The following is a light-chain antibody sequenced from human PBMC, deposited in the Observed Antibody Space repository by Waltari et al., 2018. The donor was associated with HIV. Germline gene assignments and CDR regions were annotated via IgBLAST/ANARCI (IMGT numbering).Light chain of an antibody. CDR3: QQYNNGWT. Sequence: DIQMTQSPSTLSASVGETVTMTCRASQSVDKWLAWFQQKPGKAPKLLLYEASTLQTGVPSRFSGGGSGTEFTLSISSVQTDDFATYYCQQYNNGWTFGQGTRL. CDR2: EAS. J-gene: IGKJ1*01. V-gene: IGKV1-5*01. CDR1: QSVDKW.